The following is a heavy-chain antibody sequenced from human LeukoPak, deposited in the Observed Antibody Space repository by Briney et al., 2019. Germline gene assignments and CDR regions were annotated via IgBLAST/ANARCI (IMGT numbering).Heavy chain of an antibody. Sequence: PSETLSLTCTVSGASICAGSSYWGWIRQPPGKGLEWIGSIYYSGSTYYNPSLKSRVTISVDTSKNQFSLKLSSVTAADTAVYYCARTSGWGYFDYWGQGTLVTVSS. CDR1: GASICAGSSY. V-gene: IGHV4-39*01. J-gene: IGHJ4*02. D-gene: IGHD6-19*01. CDR3: ARTSGWGYFDY. CDR2: IYYSGST.